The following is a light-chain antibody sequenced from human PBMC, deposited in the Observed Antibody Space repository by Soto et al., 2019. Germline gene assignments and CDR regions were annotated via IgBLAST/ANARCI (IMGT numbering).Light chain of an antibody. Sequence: EIVLTQSPATLSLSPGERATLSCRASQSISICLAWYQQKPGQAPRLLISDASSRATGIPARFSGSGSGTDFTLTISRLEPEDFAVYYCQQCDSWPRTFGQGTKLEIK. CDR3: QQCDSWPRT. V-gene: IGKV3-11*01. CDR2: DAS. CDR1: QSISIC. J-gene: IGKJ2*01.